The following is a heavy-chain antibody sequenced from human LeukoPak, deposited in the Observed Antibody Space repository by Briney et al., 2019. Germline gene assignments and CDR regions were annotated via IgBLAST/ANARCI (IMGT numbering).Heavy chain of an antibody. D-gene: IGHD4-17*01. J-gene: IGHJ3*02. CDR3: ARIHGADAFDI. Sequence: GGSLRLSCAASGFTVSSNYMSWVRQAPGKGLEWVSVIYSGGSTYYADSVKGRFTISRDNSKNTLYLQMNSLRAEDTAVYYCARIHGADAFDIWGQGTMVTVSS. V-gene: IGHV3-53*01. CDR1: GFTVSSNY. CDR2: IYSGGST.